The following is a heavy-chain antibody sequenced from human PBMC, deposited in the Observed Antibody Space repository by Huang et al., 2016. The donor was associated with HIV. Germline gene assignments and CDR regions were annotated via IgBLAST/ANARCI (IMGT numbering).Heavy chain of an antibody. J-gene: IGHJ4*02. V-gene: IGHV3-30*18. CDR2: ISYDGSRK. CDR3: AKDGRGSGTYYDYFEY. Sequence: QVQLVESGGGVVQPGRSLRLSCAAFGFTFNKFDMHWVRQAPGKGLEWVAIISYDGSRKYHAGSVKGRFTISRDNSKNTVYLQMNSLRVEDTAVYYCAKDGRGSGTYYDYFEYWGQGTLVTVSS. D-gene: IGHD1-26*01. CDR1: GFTFNKFD.